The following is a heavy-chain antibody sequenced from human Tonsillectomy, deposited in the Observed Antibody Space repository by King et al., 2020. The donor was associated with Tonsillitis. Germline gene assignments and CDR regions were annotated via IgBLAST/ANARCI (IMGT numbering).Heavy chain of an antibody. V-gene: IGHV3-21*01. J-gene: IGHJ6*02. Sequence: VQLVESGGGLVKPGGSLRLSCAASGFTFSSYSMNWVRQAPGKGLEWVSSISSSSSYIYYADSVKGRFTISRDNAKNSLYLQRNSLRAEDTAVYYCAPLYGDYVYYYGMDVWGQGTPVTVSS. D-gene: IGHD4-17*01. CDR1: GFTFSSYS. CDR3: APLYGDYVYYYGMDV. CDR2: ISSSSSYI.